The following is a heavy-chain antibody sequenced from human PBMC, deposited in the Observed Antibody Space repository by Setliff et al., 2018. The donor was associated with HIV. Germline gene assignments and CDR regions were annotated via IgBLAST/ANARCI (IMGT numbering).Heavy chain of an antibody. Sequence: PGGSLRLSCTASGLTFNNAWMSWVRQAPGKGLEWLGFIRSTAYSGTTQYAASVKDRFTIARDNSKSIAYLQMNTLRSDDTAVYYCARGKSGFETTGIDYGMDLWGQGTTVTVSS. J-gene: IGHJ6*02. D-gene: IGHD1-1*01. CDR2: IRSTAYSGTT. V-gene: IGHV3-49*04. CDR3: ARGKSGFETTGIDYGMDL. CDR1: GLTFNNAW.